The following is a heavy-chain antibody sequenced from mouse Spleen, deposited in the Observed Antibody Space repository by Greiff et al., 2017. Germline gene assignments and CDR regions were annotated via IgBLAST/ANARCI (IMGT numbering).Heavy chain of an antibody. CDR1: GYTFTSYW. V-gene: IGHV1-7*01. Sequence: QVQLKESGAELAKPGASVKLSCKASGYTFTSYWMHWVKQRPGQGLEWIGYINPSSGYTKYNQKFKDKATLTADKSSSTTYMQLSSLTSEDSAVYYCARRSLLLGGFAYWGQGTLVTVSA. CDR2: INPSSGYT. CDR3: ARRSLLLGGFAY. J-gene: IGHJ3*01. D-gene: IGHD2-10*01.